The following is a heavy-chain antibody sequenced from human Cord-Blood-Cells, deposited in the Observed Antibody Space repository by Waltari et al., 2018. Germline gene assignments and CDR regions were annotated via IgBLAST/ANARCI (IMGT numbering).Heavy chain of an antibody. CDR2: INHSGST. CDR3: ARVNYDILTGYYKSYYYYYYMDV. D-gene: IGHD3-9*01. J-gene: IGHJ6*03. Sequence: QVQLQQWGAGLLKPSETLSLTCAVYGGSFSGYYWSWIRQPPGQGLEWIGEINHSGSTNYNPSLKSRVTISVDTSKNQFSLKLSSVTAADTAVYYCARVNYDILTGYYKSYYYYYYMDVWGKGTTVTVSS. CDR1: GGSFSGYY. V-gene: IGHV4-34*01.